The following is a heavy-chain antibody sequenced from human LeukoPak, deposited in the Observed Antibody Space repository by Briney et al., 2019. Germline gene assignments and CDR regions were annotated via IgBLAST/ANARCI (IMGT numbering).Heavy chain of an antibody. CDR2: ISYDGSNQ. CDR3: AKDSGYDFWSGSDHFDY. V-gene: IGHV3-30*18. J-gene: IGHJ4*02. Sequence: GGSLRLSCAASGIRFSEYAMHWIRQAPGKGLEWVAAISYDGSNQDYVDSVKGRFTISRDNSKNTLYLQMNSLRAEDTALYYCAKDSGYDFWSGSDHFDYWGQGTLVTVSS. D-gene: IGHD3-3*01. CDR1: GIRFSEYA.